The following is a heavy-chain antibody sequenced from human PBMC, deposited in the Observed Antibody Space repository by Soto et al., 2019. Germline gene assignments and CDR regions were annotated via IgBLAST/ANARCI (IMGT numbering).Heavy chain of an antibody. CDR3: AKVGYCSSTSCDYYFDY. CDR1: GFTFSSYA. V-gene: IGHV3-23*01. D-gene: IGHD2-2*01. CDR2: ISGSGGST. J-gene: IGHJ4*02. Sequence: GSLRLSCAASGFTFSSYAMSWVRQAPGKGLEWVSAISGSGGSTYYADSVKGRFTISRDNSKNTLYLQMNSLRAEDTAVYYCAKVGYCSSTSCDYYFDYCGQGTLVTVSS.